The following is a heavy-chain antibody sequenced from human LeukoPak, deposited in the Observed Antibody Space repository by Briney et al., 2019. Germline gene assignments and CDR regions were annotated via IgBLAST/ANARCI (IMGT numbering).Heavy chain of an antibody. J-gene: IGHJ3*02. Sequence: ESGPTLLKPTPTLTLTCTFSGFSLSTSGVGVGWIRQPPGKALEWLALIYWNDDKRYSPSLKSRLTITKDTSKNQLLLTVTNMDPVDTATYYCAHSGTVTTPHDAFDIWGQGTMVTVSS. D-gene: IGHD4-17*01. CDR2: IYWNDDK. CDR3: AHSGTVTTPHDAFDI. V-gene: IGHV2-5*01. CDR1: GFSLSTSGVG.